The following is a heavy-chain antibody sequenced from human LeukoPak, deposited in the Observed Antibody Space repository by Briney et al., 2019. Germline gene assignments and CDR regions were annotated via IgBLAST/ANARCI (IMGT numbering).Heavy chain of an antibody. CDR1: GFTFSSYS. CDR3: ARDVYSSGWYSSYYFDY. CDR2: ISSSSSYI. Sequence: GGSLRLSCAASGFTFSSYSMNWVRQAPGKGLEWVSSISSSSSYIYYADSVKGRFTISRDNAKNSLYLQMNSLRAEGTAVYYCARDVYSSGWYSSYYFDYWGQGTLVTVSS. J-gene: IGHJ4*02. V-gene: IGHV3-21*01. D-gene: IGHD6-19*01.